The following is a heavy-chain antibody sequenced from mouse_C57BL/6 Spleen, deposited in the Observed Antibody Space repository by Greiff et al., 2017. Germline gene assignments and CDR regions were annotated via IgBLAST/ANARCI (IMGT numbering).Heavy chain of an antibody. CDR2: IYPGDGDT. D-gene: IGHD1-1*01. Sequence: QVQLQQSGPELVKPGASVKISCKASGYAFSSSWMNWVKQRPGKGLEWIGRIYPGDGDTNYNGKFKGKATLTADKSSSTAYMQLSSLTSEDSAVYFCAREATVALDYWGQGTTLTVSS. V-gene: IGHV1-82*01. J-gene: IGHJ2*01. CDR3: AREATVALDY. CDR1: GYAFSSSW.